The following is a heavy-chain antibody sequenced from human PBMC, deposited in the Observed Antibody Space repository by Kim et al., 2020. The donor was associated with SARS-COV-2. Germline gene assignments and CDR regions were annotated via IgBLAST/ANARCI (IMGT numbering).Heavy chain of an antibody. D-gene: IGHD3-10*01. CDR2: IKQDGSEK. J-gene: IGHJ5*02. V-gene: IGHV3-7*03. CDR3: AREGPLGMVRGVIFGFYNWFDP. CDR1: GFTFSSYW. Sequence: GGSLRLSCAASGFTFSSYWMSWVRQAPGKGLEWVANIKQDGSEKYYVDSVKGRFTISRDNAKNSLYLQMNSLRAEDTAVYYCAREGPLGMVRGVIFGFYNWFDPWGQGTLVTVSS.